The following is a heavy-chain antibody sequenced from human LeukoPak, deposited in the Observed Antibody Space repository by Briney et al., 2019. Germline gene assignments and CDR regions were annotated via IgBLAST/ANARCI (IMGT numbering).Heavy chain of an antibody. CDR1: GGSISSGGYY. CDR2: IYYSGST. Sequence: SQTLSLTCTVSGGSISSGGYYWSWIRQHPGKGLGWIGYIYYSGSTYYNPSLKSRVTISVDTSKNQFSLKLSSVTAADTAVYYCARADHDSSALFDYWGQGTLVTVSS. V-gene: IGHV4-31*03. D-gene: IGHD3-22*01. J-gene: IGHJ4*02. CDR3: ARADHDSSALFDY.